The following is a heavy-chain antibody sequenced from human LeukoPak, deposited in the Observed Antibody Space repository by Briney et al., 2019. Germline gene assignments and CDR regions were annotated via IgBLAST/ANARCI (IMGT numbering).Heavy chain of an antibody. Sequence: PGRSLRLSCAASGFTFSSYGMHWVRQAPGKGLEWVAVISYDGSNKYYADSVKGRFTISRDNSKNTLYLQMNSLRAEDTAVYYCAKDPYYYDSSDYLDYWGQGTLVTVSS. J-gene: IGHJ4*02. CDR2: ISYDGSNK. CDR3: AKDPYYYDSSDYLDY. CDR1: GFTFSSYG. V-gene: IGHV3-30*18. D-gene: IGHD3-22*01.